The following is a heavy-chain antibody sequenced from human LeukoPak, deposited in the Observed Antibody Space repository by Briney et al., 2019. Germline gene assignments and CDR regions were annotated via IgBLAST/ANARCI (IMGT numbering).Heavy chain of an antibody. CDR1: GDSINSFY. J-gene: IGHJ6*03. CDR2: IYTSGST. D-gene: IGHD3-10*01. V-gene: IGHV4-4*07. Sequence: SETLSLTCTVSGDSINSFYWSWIRQPAGKGLEWIGRIYTSGSTNYNPSLKSRVTMSVDTSKNQFSLKLSSVTAADTAVYYCAREVWFGESYYYMDVWGKGTTVTISS. CDR3: AREVWFGESYYYMDV.